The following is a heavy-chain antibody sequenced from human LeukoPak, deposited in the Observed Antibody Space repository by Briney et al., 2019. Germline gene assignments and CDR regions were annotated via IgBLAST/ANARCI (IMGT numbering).Heavy chain of an antibody. CDR1: GYTFTGYY. CDR3: ARLTYYYGSGKVS. D-gene: IGHD3-10*01. CDR2: INPNSGGT. J-gene: IGHJ4*02. Sequence: ASVKVSCKASGYTFTGYYMHWVRQAPGQGLEWMGWINPNSGGTNYAQKFQGRVTMTRDTSISTAYMELSRLRSDDTAVYYCARLTYYYGSGKVSWGQGTLVTVSS. V-gene: IGHV1-2*02.